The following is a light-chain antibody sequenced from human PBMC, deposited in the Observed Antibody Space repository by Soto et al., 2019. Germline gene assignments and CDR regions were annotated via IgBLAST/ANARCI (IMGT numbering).Light chain of an antibody. V-gene: IGLV2-14*01. J-gene: IGLJ1*01. CDR1: SSDVGTYNY. CDR2: DVT. Sequence: QSALTQPASVSGSPGQSITISCTGTSSDVGTYNYVSWYQQYPGKAPKLLIYDVTIRPSGVSNRFSASKSGNTASLTISGLQAEDEADYYCNSYTSSQTGVFGTGTKLTVL. CDR3: NSYTSSQTGV.